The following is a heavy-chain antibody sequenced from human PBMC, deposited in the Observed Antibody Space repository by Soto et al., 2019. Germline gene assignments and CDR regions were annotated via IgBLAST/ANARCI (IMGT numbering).Heavy chain of an antibody. Sequence: SETLSLTCAVSGASISSSDWWTWIRQPPGTGLEWIGEINHSGSTNYNPSLKSRVTISVDTSKNQFSLKLTSATAADTAVYYCARDKITGLFDYWGQGTLVTVSS. CDR1: GASISSSDW. V-gene: IGHV4-4*02. D-gene: IGHD2-8*02. CDR3: ARDKITGLFDY. CDR2: INHSGST. J-gene: IGHJ4*02.